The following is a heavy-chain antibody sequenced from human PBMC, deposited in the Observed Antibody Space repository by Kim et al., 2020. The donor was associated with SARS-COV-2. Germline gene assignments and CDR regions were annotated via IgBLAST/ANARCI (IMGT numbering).Heavy chain of an antibody. V-gene: IGHV4-31*03. CDR1: GGSISSGGYY. CDR2: IYYSGST. D-gene: IGHD5-12*01. Sequence: SETLSLTCTVSGGSISSGGYYWSWIRQHPGKGLEWIGYIYYSGSTYYNPSLKSRVTISVDTSKNQFSLKLSSVTAADTAVYYCARDSIVATSMDYWGQGTLVTVSS. J-gene: IGHJ4*02. CDR3: ARDSIVATSMDY.